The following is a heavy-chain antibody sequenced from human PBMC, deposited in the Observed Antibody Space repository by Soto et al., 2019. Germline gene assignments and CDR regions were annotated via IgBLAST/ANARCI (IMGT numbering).Heavy chain of an antibody. J-gene: IGHJ4*02. Sequence: SVKVSCKASGGTFSSYAISWVRQAPGQGLEWMGGIIPIFGTANYAQKFQGRVTITADKSTSAAYMELSSLRSEDTAVYYCARDPENWNYFDYWGQGTLVTVSS. V-gene: IGHV1-69*06. D-gene: IGHD1-1*01. CDR3: ARDPENWNYFDY. CDR1: GGTFSSYA. CDR2: IIPIFGTA.